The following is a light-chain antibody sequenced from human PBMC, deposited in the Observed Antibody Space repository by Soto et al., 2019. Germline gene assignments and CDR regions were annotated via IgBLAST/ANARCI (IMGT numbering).Light chain of an antibody. Sequence: QSVLTQPPPTSGTPGQRVTISCSGSSSNIGSNHVYWYQQFPGMAPKLLMYRSDQRPTGVPDRFSGSKSGTSASLAISGLRSDDEADYYCSARDDSLSGVVFGGGTQLTVL. CDR3: SARDDSLSGVV. J-gene: IGLJ2*01. V-gene: IGLV1-47*01. CDR1: SSNIGSNH. CDR2: RSD.